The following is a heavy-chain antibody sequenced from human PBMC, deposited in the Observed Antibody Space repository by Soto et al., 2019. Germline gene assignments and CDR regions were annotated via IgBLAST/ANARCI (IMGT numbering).Heavy chain of an antibody. CDR1: GFTFSSYS. J-gene: IGHJ4*02. Sequence: EVQLVESGGGLVQPGGSLRLSCAASGFTFSSYSMNWVCQVPGKGLEWVSYISSSSSTIYYAYSVKGRFTISRDNAKNSLYLQMNSLRDEDTAVYYCERGIVGATTVVYWGQGTMVTVSS. CDR2: ISSSSSTI. D-gene: IGHD1-26*01. V-gene: IGHV3-48*02. CDR3: ERGIVGATTVVY.